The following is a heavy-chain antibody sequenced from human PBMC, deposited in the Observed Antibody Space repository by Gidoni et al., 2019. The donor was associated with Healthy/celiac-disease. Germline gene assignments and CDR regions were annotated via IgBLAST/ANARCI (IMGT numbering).Heavy chain of an antibody. Sequence: QVQLQESGPGLVKPSQTLSLTCTVSGGSTRSGGYYWRWIRQHPGKGLEWIGYIYYSGSTYYNPSLKSRVTISVDTSKNQFSLKLSSVTAADTAVYYCARGLYSGYEAFDYWGQGTLVTVSS. D-gene: IGHD5-12*01. CDR3: ARGLYSGYEAFDY. CDR1: GGSTRSGGYY. V-gene: IGHV4-31*03. J-gene: IGHJ4*02. CDR2: IYYSGST.